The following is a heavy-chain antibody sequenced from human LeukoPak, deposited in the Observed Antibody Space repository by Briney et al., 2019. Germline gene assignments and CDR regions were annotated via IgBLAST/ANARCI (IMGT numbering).Heavy chain of an antibody. CDR3: ARAIRGRIAARPYYFDY. J-gene: IGHJ4*02. Sequence: ASVKVSCKASGYTFTSYDINWVRQATGQGLEWMGWMNPNSGNTGYAQKFQGRVTMTRNTSISTAYMELSSLRSEDPAVYYCARAIRGRIAARPYYFDYWGQGTLVTVSS. CDR2: MNPNSGNT. V-gene: IGHV1-8*01. D-gene: IGHD6-6*01. CDR1: GYTFTSYD.